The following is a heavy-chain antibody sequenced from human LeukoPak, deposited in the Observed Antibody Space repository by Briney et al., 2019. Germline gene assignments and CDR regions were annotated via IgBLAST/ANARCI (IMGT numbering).Heavy chain of an antibody. CDR3: ARVLSQWLVIQYYFDY. CDR1: GFTFSSYW. V-gene: IGHV3-7*01. D-gene: IGHD6-19*01. Sequence: GGSLRLSCAASGFTFSSYWMSWVRQAPGKGLEWVANIKQDGSEKHYVDSVKGRFTISRDNAKNSLYLQMNSLRAEDTAVYYCARVLSQWLVIQYYFDYWGQGTLVTVSS. CDR2: IKQDGSEK. J-gene: IGHJ4*02.